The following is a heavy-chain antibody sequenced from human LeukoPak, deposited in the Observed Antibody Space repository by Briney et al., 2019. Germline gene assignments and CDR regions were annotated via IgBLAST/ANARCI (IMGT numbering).Heavy chain of an antibody. J-gene: IGHJ6*02. Sequence: GGSLRLPCAASGFTFSSYAMSWVRQAPGKGLEWVSAISGSGGSTYYADSVKGRFTISRDNSKNTLYLQMNSLRAEDTAVYYCASGANYYGSGSYYIYYHGMDVWGQGTTVTVSS. CDR1: GFTFSSYA. CDR3: ASGANYYGSGSYYIYYHGMDV. D-gene: IGHD3-10*01. V-gene: IGHV3-23*01. CDR2: ISGSGGST.